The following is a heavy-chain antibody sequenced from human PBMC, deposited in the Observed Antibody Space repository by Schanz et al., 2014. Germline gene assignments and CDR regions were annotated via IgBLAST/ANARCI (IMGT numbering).Heavy chain of an antibody. Sequence: QGQLVQSGPEVKEPGASVKVSCKTSGYTFSDYGITWVRQAPGQGLEWMGIINPSGGNANYAQKLQGRVTMTTDTSTSTAYMELRSLRSDDTAVYYCARGGYSSGWYDRDIAHFDYWGQGTLVTGSS. J-gene: IGHJ4*02. CDR3: ARGGYSSGWYDRDIAHFDY. CDR1: GYTFSDYG. D-gene: IGHD6-19*01. CDR2: INPSGGNA. V-gene: IGHV1-18*01.